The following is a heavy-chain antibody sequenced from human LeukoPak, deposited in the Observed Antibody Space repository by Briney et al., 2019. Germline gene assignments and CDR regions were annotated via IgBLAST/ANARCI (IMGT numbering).Heavy chain of an antibody. CDR1: GFTFSSYE. D-gene: IGHD2-21*02. J-gene: IGHJ4*02. CDR2: ISSSGSTI. CDR3: ARDRRVVTYYYFDY. V-gene: IGHV3-48*03. Sequence: GGSLRLSCAASGFTFSSYEMNWVRQAPGKGLEWVSYISSSGSTIYYADSVKGRFTISRDNAKNSLYLQMNSLRAEDTAVYYCARDRRVVTYYYFDYWGQGALVTVSS.